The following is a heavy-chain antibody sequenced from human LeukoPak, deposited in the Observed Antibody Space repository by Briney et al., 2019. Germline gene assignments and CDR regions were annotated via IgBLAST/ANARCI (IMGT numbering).Heavy chain of an antibody. CDR2: ISGTNIP. Sequence: GGSLRLSCATSGFSFNGFVMSWVRQAPGKGLEWVSSISGTNIPYYADSVKGRFIISRDSSKNTLYLQMNSLRAEDSAVYYCAKDGTSSSYYFDYWGQGTLVTVSS. CDR3: AKDGTSSSYYFDY. CDR1: GFSFNGFV. V-gene: IGHV3-23*01. D-gene: IGHD6-6*01. J-gene: IGHJ4*02.